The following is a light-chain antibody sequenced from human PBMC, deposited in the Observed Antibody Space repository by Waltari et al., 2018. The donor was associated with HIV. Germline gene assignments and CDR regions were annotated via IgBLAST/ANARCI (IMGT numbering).Light chain of an antibody. CDR1: QSVLFSSNNKNY. V-gene: IGKV4-1*01. CDR2: WSS. Sequence: DIVMTQSPDSLAVSLGERATINCKSSQSVLFSSNNKNYLAWYQQKPGQPPKLLIYWSSTRESGVPDRFSGSWSGTDFTLTISSLQAEDVAVYYGQQYYTTPWRFGPGTKVDI. CDR3: QQYYTTPWR. J-gene: IGKJ3*01.